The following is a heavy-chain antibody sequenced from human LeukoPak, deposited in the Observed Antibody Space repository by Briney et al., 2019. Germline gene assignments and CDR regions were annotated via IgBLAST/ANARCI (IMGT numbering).Heavy chain of an antibody. CDR2: INREGSRT. D-gene: IGHD5-18*01. CDR3: ARGGSDTAMAHDY. V-gene: IGHV3-74*01. CDR1: GFSFSDAW. Sequence: GGSLRLSCAASGFSFSDAWMNWVRHAPGKGLMWVSRINREGSRTDYADSVKGRFTISRDNAKNTLYLQVNSLRAEDTAVYFCARGGSDTAMAHDYWGQGTLVTVSS. J-gene: IGHJ4*02.